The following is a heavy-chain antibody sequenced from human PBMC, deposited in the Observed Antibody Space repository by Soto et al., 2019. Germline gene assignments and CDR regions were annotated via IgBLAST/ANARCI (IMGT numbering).Heavy chain of an antibody. J-gene: IGHJ3*02. CDR2: INPSGGGT. CDR3: AKGLAPLYYYDSSGHDAFDI. CDR1: GYTFTSYY. Sequence: ASVKVSCKASGYTFTSYYMHWVRQAPGQGLEWMGIINPSGGGTSYAQKFQGRVTMTRDTSTSTVYMELSSLRSEDTAVYYCAKGLAPLYYYDSSGHDAFDIWGQGTMVTVSS. V-gene: IGHV1-46*01. D-gene: IGHD3-22*01.